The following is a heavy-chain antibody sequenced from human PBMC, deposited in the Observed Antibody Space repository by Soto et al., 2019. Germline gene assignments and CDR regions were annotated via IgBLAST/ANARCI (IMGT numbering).Heavy chain of an antibody. V-gene: IGHV4-59*08. CDR2: IYYSGST. D-gene: IGHD1-1*01. CDR3: ARRYGYSFDY. Sequence: SETLSLTCTVSGGYICSYYWSWIRQPPGKGLEWIGYIYYSGSTNYNPSLKSRVTISVDTSKNQFSLKLSSVTAADTAVYYCARRYGYSFDYWGQGTLVTVSS. J-gene: IGHJ4*02. CDR1: GGYICSYY.